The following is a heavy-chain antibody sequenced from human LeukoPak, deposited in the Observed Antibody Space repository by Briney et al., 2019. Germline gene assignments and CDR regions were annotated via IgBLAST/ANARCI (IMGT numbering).Heavy chain of an antibody. CDR1: GYTFTGYY. CDR3: ARASGITMIVVVISGY. J-gene: IGHJ4*02. CDR2: INPNSGGT. Sequence: GASVKVSCKASGYTFTGYYMHWVRQAPGQGLEWMGWINPNSGGTNYAQKFQGRVTMTRDTSISTAYMELSRLRSDDTAVYYCARASGITMIVVVISGYWGQGTLATVSS. V-gene: IGHV1-2*02. D-gene: IGHD3-22*01.